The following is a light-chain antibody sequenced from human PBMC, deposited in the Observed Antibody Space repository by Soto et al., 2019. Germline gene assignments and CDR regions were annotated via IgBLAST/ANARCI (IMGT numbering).Light chain of an antibody. CDR3: QQSYKGT. CDR2: DAS. J-gene: IGKJ1*01. CDR1: QSISSW. Sequence: DIQMTQSPSTLSASVGDRVTITCRASQSISSWLAWYQQKPGKAPKLLIYDASSLESGVPSRFSGSGSGTEFTLTISSLQPDDFATYYCQQSYKGTFGQGTKVDIK. V-gene: IGKV1-5*01.